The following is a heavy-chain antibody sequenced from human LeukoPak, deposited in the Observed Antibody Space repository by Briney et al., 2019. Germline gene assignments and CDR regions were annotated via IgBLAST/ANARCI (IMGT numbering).Heavy chain of an antibody. Sequence: GGSLRLSCAASGLIFSNYWMSWVRQAPGKGLEWVANIKQDGSEKYFVDSVKGRFAISRDNANNSLYLQMNSLRAEDTAVYFCAKGDKMLTWRRTYNRFDPWGQGTLVTVSS. CDR3: AKGDKMLTWRRTYNRFDP. V-gene: IGHV3-7*01. CDR1: GLIFSNYW. J-gene: IGHJ5*02. D-gene: IGHD3-16*01. CDR2: IKQDGSEK.